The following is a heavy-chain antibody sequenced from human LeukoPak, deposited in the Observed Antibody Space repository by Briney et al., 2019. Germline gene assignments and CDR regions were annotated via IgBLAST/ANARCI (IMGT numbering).Heavy chain of an antibody. Sequence: PSETLSLTCTVSGGSVSSGSYYWTWIRQHPGKGLEWIGYISHGGSTYSNPSLKSRVAISVDASKNQCSLKMSSVTAADSAVYYCATLIRDGYNYFHSWGQGTLVTVSS. CDR2: ISHGGST. CDR3: ATLIRDGYNYFHS. CDR1: GGSVSSGSYY. V-gene: IGHV4-31*03. J-gene: IGHJ4*02. D-gene: IGHD5-24*01.